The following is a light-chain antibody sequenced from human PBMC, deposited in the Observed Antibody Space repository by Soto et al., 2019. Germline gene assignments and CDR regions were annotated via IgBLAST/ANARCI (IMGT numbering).Light chain of an antibody. CDR3: SSYSITSTPYV. V-gene: IGLV2-14*01. J-gene: IGLJ1*01. CDR2: DVT. CDR1: TSDVGGYNF. Sequence: QSALTQPASVSGSPGQSITISCTGTTSDVGGYNFISWYQQYPGRAPKVMIFDVTYRPSGVSNRFSGSKSGNTASLTISGLRAEDEADYYCSSYSITSTPYVLGTGTKLTVL.